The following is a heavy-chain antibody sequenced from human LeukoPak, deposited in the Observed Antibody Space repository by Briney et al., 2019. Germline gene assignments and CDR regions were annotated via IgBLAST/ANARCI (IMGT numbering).Heavy chain of an antibody. CDR1: GFTFSSYA. V-gene: IGHV3-23*01. J-gene: IGHJ4*02. CDR2: LVGSGFTI. Sequence: PGGSLRLSCAASGFTFSSYAMSWVRQAPGKGLEWVSTLVGSGFTIHYSDSVKGRFTISRDNSKNTLYLQMNSLRAEDTAVYYCTTALYDWNDVNYWGQGTLVTVSS. D-gene: IGHD1-1*01. CDR3: TTALYDWNDVNY.